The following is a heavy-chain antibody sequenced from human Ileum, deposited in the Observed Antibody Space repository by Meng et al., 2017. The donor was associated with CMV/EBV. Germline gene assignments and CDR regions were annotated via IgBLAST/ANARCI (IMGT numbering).Heavy chain of an antibody. J-gene: IGHJ5*02. V-gene: IGHV4-4*07. CDR1: DASLNDYY. CDR3: ARDRFDP. Sequence: QVQLQESGLGLVKPSESLSLTSTVSDASLNDYYWSWIRQPAGKGLEWIGRIFATGTTNYNPSLKSRVTMSVDTSKNQFSLKLTSVTAADTAVYFCARDRFDPWGQGALVTVSS. CDR2: IFATGTT.